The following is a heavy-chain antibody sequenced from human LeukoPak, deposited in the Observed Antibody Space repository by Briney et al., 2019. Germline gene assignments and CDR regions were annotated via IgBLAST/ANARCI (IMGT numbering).Heavy chain of an antibody. V-gene: IGHV1-18*01. D-gene: IGHD2-15*01. CDR1: GYTFTSYG. CDR2: ISAYNGNT. Sequence: ASVKVSCKASGYTFTSYGISWVRQAPGQGLEWMGWISAYNGNTNYAQKLQGRVTMTTDTSTSTAYMELRILRSDDTAVYYCARVRPYYCSGGSCSFDPWGQGTLDTVSS. CDR3: ARVRPYYCSGGSCSFDP. J-gene: IGHJ5*02.